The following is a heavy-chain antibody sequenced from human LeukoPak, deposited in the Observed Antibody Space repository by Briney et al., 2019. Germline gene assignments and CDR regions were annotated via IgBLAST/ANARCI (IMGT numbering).Heavy chain of an antibody. CDR2: ISWNSGSI. V-gene: IGHV3-9*01. Sequence: GGSLRLSCAASGFTFDDYAMHWVRQAPGKGLEWVSGISWNSGSIGYADSVKGRFTISRDNAKNSLYLQMNSLRAEDTAVYYCARDLIVVVPAAARDWFDPWGQGTLVTVSS. CDR3: ARDLIVVVPAAARDWFDP. J-gene: IGHJ5*02. D-gene: IGHD2-2*01. CDR1: GFTFDDYA.